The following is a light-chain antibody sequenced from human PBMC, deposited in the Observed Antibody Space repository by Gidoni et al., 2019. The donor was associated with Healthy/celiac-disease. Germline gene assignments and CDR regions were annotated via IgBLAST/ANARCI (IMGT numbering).Light chain of an antibody. CDR2: GAS. V-gene: IGKV3-15*01. Sequence: EIVMTQSPATLSVSPGERATLSCRASQSVSSNLAWYQQKPGQAPRLLIYGASTRATGIPARLSGSGPGTECTLTISSLQSEDFAVYYCQQYNNWLRTFGQGTKVEIK. CDR1: QSVSSN. J-gene: IGKJ1*01. CDR3: QQYNNWLRT.